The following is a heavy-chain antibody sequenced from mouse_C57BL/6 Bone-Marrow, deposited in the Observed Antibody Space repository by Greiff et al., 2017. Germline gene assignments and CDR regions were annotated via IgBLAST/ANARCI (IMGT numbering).Heavy chain of an antibody. J-gene: IGHJ3*01. V-gene: IGHV1-75*01. CDR1: GYTFTDYY. Sequence: QVQLQQSGPELVKPGASVKISCKASGYTFTDYYINWVKQRPEQGLGWIGWIFPGSGSTYYNEQFKGKATLTVDKASSTAYMLLSSLTSEDTAVYLCARPHHYDYDTWFAYWGQGTLVTVSA. CDR3: ARPHHYDYDTWFAY. D-gene: IGHD2-4*01. CDR2: IFPGSGST.